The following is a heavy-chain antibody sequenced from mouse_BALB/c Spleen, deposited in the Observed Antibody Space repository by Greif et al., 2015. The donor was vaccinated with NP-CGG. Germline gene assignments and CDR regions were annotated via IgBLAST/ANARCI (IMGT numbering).Heavy chain of an antibody. Sequence: VKLQESGAELVRPGASVTLSCKASGYTFTDYEMHWVKQTPVHDLEWIGAIDPETGGTAYNQKFKGKATLTADKSSSTAYMELRSLTSEDSAVYYCTRERGSAWFAYWGQGTLVTVSA. V-gene: IGHV1-15*01. CDR1: GYTFTDYE. J-gene: IGHJ3*01. CDR3: TRERGSAWFAY. CDR2: IDPETGGT.